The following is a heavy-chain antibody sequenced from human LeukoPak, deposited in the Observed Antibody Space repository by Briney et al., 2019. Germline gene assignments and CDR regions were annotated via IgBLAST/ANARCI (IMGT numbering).Heavy chain of an antibody. J-gene: IGHJ4*02. CDR1: GFSFDTYA. CDR3: AKDHDNGDYYYYFDS. V-gene: IGHV3-23*01. Sequence: GGSLRLSCVASGFSFDTYAMSWVRQPPGKGLEWVSGISDTGRKRHYTDSVKRRFTISRDNSKNTLHLQMNSLRAEDTALYFCAKDHDNGDYYYYFDSWGQGTLVTVSS. D-gene: IGHD2-21*02. CDR2: ISDTGRKR.